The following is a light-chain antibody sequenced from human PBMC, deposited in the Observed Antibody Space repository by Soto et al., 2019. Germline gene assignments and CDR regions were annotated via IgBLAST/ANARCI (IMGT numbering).Light chain of an antibody. V-gene: IGLV1-44*01. Sequence: QSVLTQPPSASGTPGQRVTISCSGSSSNIGSNTVNWYQQLPGTAPKLLIYSNNQRPSGVPDRFSGSKSGTSANLAISGLQSEDEADYYCAAWDDSLNGWVFGGGTKLTVL. CDR3: AAWDDSLNGWV. J-gene: IGLJ3*02. CDR1: SSNIGSNT. CDR2: SNN.